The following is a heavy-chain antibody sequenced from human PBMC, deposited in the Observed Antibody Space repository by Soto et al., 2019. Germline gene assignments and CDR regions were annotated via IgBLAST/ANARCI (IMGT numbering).Heavy chain of an antibody. V-gene: IGHV4-59*01. D-gene: IGHD3-10*01. CDR1: GGSISSYY. CDR2: IYYSGST. J-gene: IGHJ3*02. CDR3: ARVWGGAFDI. Sequence: QVQLQESGPGLVKPSETLSLTCTVSGGSISSYYWSWIRQPPGKGLEWIGYIYYSGSTNYNPPLXSXVXIXXATSKNQFSLKLSSVTAADTAVYYCARVWGGAFDIWGQGTMVTVSS.